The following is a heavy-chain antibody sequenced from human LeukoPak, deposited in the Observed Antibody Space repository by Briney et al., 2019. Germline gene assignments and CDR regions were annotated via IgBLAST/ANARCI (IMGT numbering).Heavy chain of an antibody. Sequence: PSETLSLTCTVSGGSISSYYWSWIRQPPGKGPEWIGYIYYSGSTNYNPSLKSRVTISVDTSKKQFSLKLSSVTAADTAFYYCARYIVSYPHDAFDIWGQGTMVTVSS. V-gene: IGHV4-59*01. J-gene: IGHJ3*02. CDR2: IYYSGST. CDR3: ARYIVSYPHDAFDI. CDR1: GGSISSYY. D-gene: IGHD1-26*01.